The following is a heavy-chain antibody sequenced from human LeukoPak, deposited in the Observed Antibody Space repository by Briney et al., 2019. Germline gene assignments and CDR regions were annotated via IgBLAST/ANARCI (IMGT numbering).Heavy chain of an antibody. CDR1: GGSISSYY. CDR2: IYTSGST. V-gene: IGHV4-4*07. Sequence: NPSETLSLTCTVSGGSISSYYWSWIRQPAGKGLEWIGRIYTSGSTNYNPSLKSRVTMSVDTSENQFSLKLSSVTAADTAVYYCARDNNDSSGSNWFDPWGQGTLVTVSS. CDR3: ARDNNDSSGSNWFDP. D-gene: IGHD3-22*01. J-gene: IGHJ5*02.